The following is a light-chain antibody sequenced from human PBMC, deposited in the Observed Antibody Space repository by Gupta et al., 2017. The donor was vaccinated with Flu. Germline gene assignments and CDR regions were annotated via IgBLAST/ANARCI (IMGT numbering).Light chain of an antibody. CDR2: WAS. CDR3: QQHYSSPQIT. Sequence: DIVMNQSPDSLAVSLGERATINCKSSRSVISSSNNKNCLSWYQHKAGQPPKLLIHWASTRESGVPDRFSGSGSGTDFTLTISSLQAEDVAVYYCQQHYSSPQITFGQGTRLEIK. V-gene: IGKV4-1*01. J-gene: IGKJ5*01. CDR1: RSVISSSNNKNC.